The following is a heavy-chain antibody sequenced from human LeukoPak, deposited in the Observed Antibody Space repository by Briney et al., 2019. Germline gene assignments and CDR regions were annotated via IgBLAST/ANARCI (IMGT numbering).Heavy chain of an antibody. CDR1: GFTVSTNY. J-gene: IGHJ4*02. CDR2: ISGSGGST. Sequence: GSLRLSCAASGFTVSTNYMSWVRQAPGKGLEWVSAISGSGGSTYYADSVKGRFTISRDNSKNTLYLQMNSLRAEDTAVYYCAKDSEHYSGSYMGRFDYWGQGTLVTVSS. V-gene: IGHV3-23*01. D-gene: IGHD1-26*01. CDR3: AKDSEHYSGSYMGRFDY.